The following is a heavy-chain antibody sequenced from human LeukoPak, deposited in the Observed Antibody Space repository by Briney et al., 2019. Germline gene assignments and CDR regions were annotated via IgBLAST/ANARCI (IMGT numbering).Heavy chain of an antibody. V-gene: IGHV3-9*01. CDR3: TKDVTAGGLDY. Sequence: GRSLRLSCTASGVTLKDHAMPWLRQAPGRGLEWVSGIYWNGGGEGYADSVKGRFTISRDNAKNSLYLQMNSLRAEDTALYYCTKDVTAGGLDYWGQGTLVIVSS. J-gene: IGHJ4*02. D-gene: IGHD6-13*01. CDR1: GVTLKDHA. CDR2: IYWNGGGE.